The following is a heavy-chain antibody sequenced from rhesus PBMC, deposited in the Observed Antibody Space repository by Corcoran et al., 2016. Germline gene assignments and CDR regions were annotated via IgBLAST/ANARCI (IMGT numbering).Heavy chain of an antibody. CDR1: GGSISSGYYY. D-gene: IGHD6-13*01. Sequence: QVQLQESGPGLVKPSETLSLTCAVSGGSISSGYYYWSWIRQPAGKGLEWIGYITYSGSTSYNPSLKRRVTISRDTSKNQFSLKLSSVTAADTAVYYCARDTSSWSIDYWGQGVLVTVSS. V-gene: IGHV4-122*02. CDR2: ITYSGST. J-gene: IGHJ4*01. CDR3: ARDTSSWSIDY.